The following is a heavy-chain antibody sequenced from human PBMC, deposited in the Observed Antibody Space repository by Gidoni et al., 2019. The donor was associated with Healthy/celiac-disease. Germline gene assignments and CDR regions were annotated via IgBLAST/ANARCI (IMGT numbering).Heavy chain of an antibody. CDR1: GFTFSDHY. CDR3: ARSYHPRYYYYYGMDV. V-gene: IGHV3-11*01. CDR2: ISSSGSTI. D-gene: IGHD2-2*01. Sequence: QVQLVESGGGVVTPGGSLSLSCAASGFTFSDHYMSWLRQAQGKGLEWVSYISSSGSTIYYADSVKGRFTISRDNAKNSLYLQMNSLRAEDTAVYYCARSYHPRYYYYYGMDVWGQGTTVTVSS. J-gene: IGHJ6*02.